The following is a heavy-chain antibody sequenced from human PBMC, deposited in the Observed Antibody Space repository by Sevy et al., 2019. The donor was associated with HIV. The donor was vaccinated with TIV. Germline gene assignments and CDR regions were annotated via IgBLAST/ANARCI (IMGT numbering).Heavy chain of an antibody. Sequence: GGSLRLSCAASGLTFSSYWMTWVRQAPGKGLEWVANINQGGSQEYYVDSVKGRFTISRDNAKNSLYLQINSLRPEDTAVYYCATILPAVVPAEYFQHWGQGTLVTVSS. CDR2: INQGGSQE. CDR3: ATILPAVVPAEYFQH. D-gene: IGHD5-18*01. V-gene: IGHV3-7*01. CDR1: GLTFSSYW. J-gene: IGHJ1*01.